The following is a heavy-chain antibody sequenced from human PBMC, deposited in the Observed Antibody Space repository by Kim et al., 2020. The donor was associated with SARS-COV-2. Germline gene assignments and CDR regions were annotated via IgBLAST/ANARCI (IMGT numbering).Heavy chain of an antibody. D-gene: IGHD2-2*03. Sequence: SETLSLTCTVSGGSISSYYWSWIRQPPGKGLEWIGYIYYSGSTNYNPSLKSRVTISVDTSKNQFSLKLSSVTAADTAVYYCARDDRILDRGVYYYYGMDVWGQGTTVTVSS. CDR1: GGSISSYY. J-gene: IGHJ6*02. CDR3: ARDDRILDRGVYYYYGMDV. V-gene: IGHV4-59*01. CDR2: IYYSGST.